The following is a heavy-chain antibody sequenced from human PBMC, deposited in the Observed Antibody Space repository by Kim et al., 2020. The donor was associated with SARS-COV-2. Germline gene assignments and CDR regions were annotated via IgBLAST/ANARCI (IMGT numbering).Heavy chain of an antibody. V-gene: IGHV3-23*01. CDR3: AKGPRAGSSWRYYYYYGMDV. Sequence: GGSLRLSCAASGFTFSSYAMSWVRQAPGKGLEWVSAISGSGGSTYYADSVKGRFTISRDNSKNTLYLQMNSLRAEDTAVYYCAKGPRAGSSWRYYYYYGMDVWGQGTTVTVSS. CDR1: GFTFSSYA. J-gene: IGHJ6*02. D-gene: IGHD6-13*01. CDR2: ISGSGGST.